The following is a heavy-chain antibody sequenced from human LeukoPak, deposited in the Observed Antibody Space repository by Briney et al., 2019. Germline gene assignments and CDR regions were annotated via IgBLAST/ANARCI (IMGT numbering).Heavy chain of an antibody. V-gene: IGHV1-69*05. CDR2: IIPIFGTA. D-gene: IGHD3-22*01. J-gene: IGHJ5*02. Sequence: ASVKVSCKASGGTFSSDAISWLRQAPGQGLEWMGRIIPIFGTANYAQKFQGRVTITTDESTSTAYMELSSLRSEDTAVYYCARDSSGYLISWGQGTLVTVSS. CDR1: GGTFSSDA. CDR3: ARDSSGYLIS.